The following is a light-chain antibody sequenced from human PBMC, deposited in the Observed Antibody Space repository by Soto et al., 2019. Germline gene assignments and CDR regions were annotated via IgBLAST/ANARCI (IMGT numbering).Light chain of an antibody. CDR2: GIS. J-gene: IGKJ1*01. CDR1: QSLSTY. V-gene: IGKV3-20*01. Sequence: EIVLTQSPGTLSLSPGERATLSCRASQSLSTYLAWYQQKPGQAPRLLIYGISSRATGIPDRFSGSGSGTDFTLTISRLEPEDFATYYCQQYYSYPQTFGQGTKVEIK. CDR3: QQYYSYPQT.